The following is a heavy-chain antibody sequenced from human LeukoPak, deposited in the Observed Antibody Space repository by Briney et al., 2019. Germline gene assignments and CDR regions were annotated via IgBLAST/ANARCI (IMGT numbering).Heavy chain of an antibody. D-gene: IGHD1-1*01. CDR1: GFTFSSYA. V-gene: IGHV3-30-3*01. CDR3: AKGGSNNWSFDN. Sequence: GRSLRLSCAASGFTFSSYAMHWVRQAPGKGLEWVAVISYDGSNKYYADSVKGRFTIYRDNSKSTLYLQMNSLRPEDTAVYYCAKGGSNNWSFDNWGQGTLVTVSS. CDR2: ISYDGSNK. J-gene: IGHJ4*02.